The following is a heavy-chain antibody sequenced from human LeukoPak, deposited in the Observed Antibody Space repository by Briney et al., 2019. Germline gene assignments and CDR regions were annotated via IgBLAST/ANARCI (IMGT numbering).Heavy chain of an antibody. CDR1: GFSFSDYY. J-gene: IGHJ4*02. CDR3: ASYDSSGYYSGLIDY. D-gene: IGHD3-22*01. V-gene: IGHV3-11*01. Sequence: TGGSLRPSCAASGFSFSDYYMSWFRQAPGKGLEWISYISSGNTIFYTDSVKGRFTISRDNAKSSLYLQMNDLRAEDTAVYYCASYDSSGYYSGLIDYWGQGTLVTVSS. CDR2: ISSGNTI.